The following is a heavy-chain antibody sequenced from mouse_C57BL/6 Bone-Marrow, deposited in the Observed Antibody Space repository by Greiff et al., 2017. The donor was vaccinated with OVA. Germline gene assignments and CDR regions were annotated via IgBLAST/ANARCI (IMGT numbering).Heavy chain of an antibody. Sequence: EVQVVESGEGLVKPGGSLKLSCAASGFTFSSYAMSWVRQTPEKRLEWVAYISSGGDYIYYADTVKGRVTISRDNDRNTLYLQMSSLKSEDTAMYYCTRLLDAMDYWGQGTSVTVSS. CDR2: ISSGGDYI. J-gene: IGHJ4*01. CDR3: TRLLDAMDY. CDR1: GFTFSSYA. D-gene: IGHD2-1*01. V-gene: IGHV5-9-1*02.